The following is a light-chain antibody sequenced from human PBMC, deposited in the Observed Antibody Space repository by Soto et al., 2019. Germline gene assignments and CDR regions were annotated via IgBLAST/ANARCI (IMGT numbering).Light chain of an antibody. V-gene: IGLV2-14*01. CDR1: SSDVGAYNY. CDR2: EVS. J-gene: IGLJ2*01. CDR3: SSYTRSSTLL. Sequence: QSVLTQPASVSGSPGQSVTISCTGTSSDVGAYNYASWYQQHPGKAPKLMIYEVSNRPSGVSNRFSGSKSGNTASLTISGLQTDDEADYYCSSYTRSSTLLFGGGTKVTVL.